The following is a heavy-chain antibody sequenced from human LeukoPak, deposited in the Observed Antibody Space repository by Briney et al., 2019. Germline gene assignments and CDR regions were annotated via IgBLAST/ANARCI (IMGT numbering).Heavy chain of an antibody. D-gene: IGHD6-6*01. CDR3: ARTAEYSTIYFDL. J-gene: IGHJ2*01. V-gene: IGHV4-30-4*08. CDR2: IYYSGST. CDR1: GGSISSGDYY. Sequence: KPSETLSLTCTVSGGSISSGDYYWSWIRQPPGKGLEWIGYIYYSGSTYYNPSLKSRVTISVDTSKNQFSLKLSSVTAADTAVYYCARTAEYSTIYFDLWGRSTLVTVSS.